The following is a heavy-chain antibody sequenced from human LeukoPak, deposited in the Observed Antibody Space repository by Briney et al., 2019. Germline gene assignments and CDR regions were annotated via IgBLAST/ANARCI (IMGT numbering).Heavy chain of an antibody. CDR3: AREHYFYYMDG. J-gene: IGHJ6*03. CDR1: GFTFDDYG. CDR2: VNQGGTEK. V-gene: IGHV3-7*01. Sequence: GGSLRLSCAASGFTFDDYGMSWVRQAPGKGLKWVANVNQGGTEKYYVDSVKGRFTISRDNAENSLYLQMNSLRAEDTAVYYCAREHYFYYMDGWGKGTTVTVSS.